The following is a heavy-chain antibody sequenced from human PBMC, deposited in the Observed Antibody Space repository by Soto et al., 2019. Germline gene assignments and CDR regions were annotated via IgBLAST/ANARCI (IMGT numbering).Heavy chain of an antibody. J-gene: IGHJ4*02. CDR2: ISAYNGNT. Sequence: ASGKVSCKASGYTFTSYGISWLRPSPGQGREWMGWISAYNGNTNYAQKLQGRVTMTTDTSTSTAYMELRSLRSDDTAVYYCARDSPFYYDSSALGYWGQGTLVTVSS. D-gene: IGHD3-22*01. CDR1: GYTFTSYG. V-gene: IGHV1-18*01. CDR3: ARDSPFYYDSSALGY.